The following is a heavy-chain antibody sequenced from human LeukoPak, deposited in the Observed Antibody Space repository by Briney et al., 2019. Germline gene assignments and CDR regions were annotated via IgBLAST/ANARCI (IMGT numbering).Heavy chain of an antibody. Sequence: RAGESLKISCKGSGNSFTNNWIAWVRQMPGKGLEWMGIIYPGDSGTRYSPSFQGQVTVSADKSINTAYLQWSSLKASDTAIYYCTRRGGTNSNWYPNWFDPWGQGTLVTVSS. V-gene: IGHV5-51*01. D-gene: IGHD6-13*01. CDR1: GNSFTNNW. J-gene: IGHJ5*02. CDR3: TRRGGTNSNWYPNWFDP. CDR2: IYPGDSGT.